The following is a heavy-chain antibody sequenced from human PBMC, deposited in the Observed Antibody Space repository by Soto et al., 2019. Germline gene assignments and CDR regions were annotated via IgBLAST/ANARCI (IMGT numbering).Heavy chain of an antibody. J-gene: IGHJ3*01. CDR1: GGTFSTYG. D-gene: IGHD1-26*01. V-gene: IGHV1-69*01. CDR2: IIPISDTI. CDR3: ASRERVDAFDV. Sequence: QVQLVQSGAEVKKPGSSVKVSCKASGGTFSTYGITWVRQASGQGLEWMGGIIPISDTINFAQKFKGRLTITPDESTSTVYMNLRSLTSEDTAVYYCASRERVDAFDVWGQGTMVTVSS.